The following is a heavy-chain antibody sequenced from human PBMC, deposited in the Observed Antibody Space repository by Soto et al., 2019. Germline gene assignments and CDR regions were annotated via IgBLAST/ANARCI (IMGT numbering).Heavy chain of an antibody. D-gene: IGHD4-17*01. CDR1: GGSISSSSYY. J-gene: IGHJ4*02. V-gene: IGHV4-39*01. Sequence: SETLSLTCTVSGGSISSSSYYWGWIRQPPGKGLEWIGSIYYSGSTYYNPSLKSRVTISVDTSKNQFSLKLSSVTAADTAVYYCARHMGYDYGDYLDYWGQGTLVTVSS. CDR3: ARHMGYDYGDYLDY. CDR2: IYYSGST.